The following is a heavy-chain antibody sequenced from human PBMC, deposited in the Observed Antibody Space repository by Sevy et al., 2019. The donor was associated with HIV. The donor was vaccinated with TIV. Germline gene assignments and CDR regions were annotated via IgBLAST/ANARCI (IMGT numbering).Heavy chain of an antibody. J-gene: IGHJ4*02. CDR2: ISVNNGNR. D-gene: IGHD6-13*01. CDR1: GYTFTTYA. Sequence: ASVKVSCKASGYTFTTYAITWVRQAPGEGVEWMGWISVNNGNRNYAQKVQDRVTMTTDTSTNTAYMELRSLRSDDTAMYYCARVVMSSSWPCFDYSGQRTLVTVSS. CDR3: ARVVMSSSWPCFDY. V-gene: IGHV1-18*01.